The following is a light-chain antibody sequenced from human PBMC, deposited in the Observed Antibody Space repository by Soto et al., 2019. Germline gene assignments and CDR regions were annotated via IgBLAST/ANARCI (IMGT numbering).Light chain of an antibody. V-gene: IGKV3-15*01. Sequence: EIVMPQSPATLSVSPGESSTLSRRARQSVSSNLAWYQQKPGQAPSILIYGASTRATGIPARFSGSGSGTEFTLTIRRLQPDDFATYYCQQYNSYSPTWTFGNGNKVDI. CDR3: QQYNSYSPTWT. CDR1: QSVSSN. J-gene: IGKJ1*01. CDR2: GAS.